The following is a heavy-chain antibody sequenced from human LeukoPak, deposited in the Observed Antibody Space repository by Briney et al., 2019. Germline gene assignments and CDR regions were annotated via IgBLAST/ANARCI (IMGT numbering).Heavy chain of an antibody. Sequence: GGSLRLSCAASGFTFSSYWMSWVRQAPGKGLEWVANIKQDGSEKYYVDSVKGRFTISRDNAKNSLYLKMNSQRAEDTAVYYCERDLGYCSGGSCSTDAFDIWGQGTMVTVSS. J-gene: IGHJ3*02. CDR2: IKQDGSEK. CDR3: ERDLGYCSGGSCSTDAFDI. V-gene: IGHV3-7*01. D-gene: IGHD2-15*01. CDR1: GFTFSSYW.